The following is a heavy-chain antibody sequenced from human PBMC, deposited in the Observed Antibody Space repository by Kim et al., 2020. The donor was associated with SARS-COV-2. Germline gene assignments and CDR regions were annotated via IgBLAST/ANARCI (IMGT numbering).Heavy chain of an antibody. D-gene: IGHD5-12*01. Sequence: SETLSLTCTVSGGSISSYYWSWIRQPPGKGLEWIGYIYYSGSTNYNPSLKSRVTISVDTSKNQFSLKLSSVTAADTAVYYCARVSRWLQVGYYYYGMDVWGQGTTVTVSS. J-gene: IGHJ6*02. CDR3: ARVSRWLQVGYYYYGMDV. CDR1: GGSISSYY. CDR2: IYYSGST. V-gene: IGHV4-59*01.